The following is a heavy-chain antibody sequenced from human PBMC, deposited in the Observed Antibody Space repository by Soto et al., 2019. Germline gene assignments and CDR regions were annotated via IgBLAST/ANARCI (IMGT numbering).Heavy chain of an antibody. J-gene: IGHJ4*02. Sequence: SETLSLTCTVSGGSISSYYWSWIRQPPWKGLEWIGYIYYSGSTNYNPSLKSRVTISVDTSKNQFSLKLSSVTAADTAVYYCARHCSTTSCYRYWGQGTLVTVSS. V-gene: IGHV4-59*08. D-gene: IGHD2-2*01. CDR2: IYYSGST. CDR3: ARHCSTTSCYRY. CDR1: GGSISSYY.